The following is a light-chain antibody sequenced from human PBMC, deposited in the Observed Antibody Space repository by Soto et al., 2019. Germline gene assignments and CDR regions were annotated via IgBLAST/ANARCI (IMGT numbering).Light chain of an antibody. CDR1: QGISSW. V-gene: IGKV1D-16*01. J-gene: IGKJ4*01. Sequence: DIQMTQSPSSLSASVGDRVTITCRASQGISSWLAWYQQKPEKAPKSLIYAASNLQSGVPSRFSGSRSGTDFTLPISRLQPEDFATYYCQQYNSYPLTFGGGTKVEIK. CDR3: QQYNSYPLT. CDR2: AAS.